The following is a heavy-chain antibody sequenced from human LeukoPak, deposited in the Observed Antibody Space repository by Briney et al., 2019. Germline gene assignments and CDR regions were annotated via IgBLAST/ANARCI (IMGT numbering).Heavy chain of an antibody. CDR1: GFTFSSYR. CDR2: ISSSGSDI. V-gene: IGHV3-21*01. CDR3: ARVHSAGSLFYFDY. D-gene: IGHD6-19*01. Sequence: PGGSLRLSCPASGFTFSSYRMNWVRQAPGKGLEWGSFISSSGSDIFYADSVKGRFTISRDNAKTSVYLQMNSLRAEDTAVYYCARVHSAGSLFYFDYWGQGILITVSS. J-gene: IGHJ4*02.